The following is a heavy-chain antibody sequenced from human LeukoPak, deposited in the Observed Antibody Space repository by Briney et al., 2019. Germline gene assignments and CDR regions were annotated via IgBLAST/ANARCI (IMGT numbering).Heavy chain of an antibody. V-gene: IGHV3-43*02. Sequence: GGSLGLSCTASGFSFDDDAMHWVRQVPGKGLEWVSLITGNGDRTYYADSVKGRFTISRDNSKNSLSLQMNSLRIEDTALYYCAKGGTSAYYPLDSWGQGTLVTVSS. CDR3: AKGGTSAYYPLDS. CDR2: ITGNGDRT. D-gene: IGHD3-22*01. CDR1: GFSFDDDA. J-gene: IGHJ4*02.